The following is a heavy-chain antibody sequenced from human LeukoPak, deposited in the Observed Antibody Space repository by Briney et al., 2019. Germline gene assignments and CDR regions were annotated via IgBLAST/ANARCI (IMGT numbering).Heavy chain of an antibody. J-gene: IGHJ6*03. CDR2: ISAYNGNT. CDR3: ARGVHPYSSSWYPYYYYYYMDV. V-gene: IGHV1-18*01. D-gene: IGHD6-13*01. CDR1: GYTFTSYG. Sequence: GASVKVSCKASGYTFTSYGISWVRQAPGQGLEWMGWISAYNGNTNYAQKLQGRVTMTTDTSTSTAYMELRSLRSDDTAVYYCARGVHPYSSSWYPYYYYYYMDVWGKGTTVTISS.